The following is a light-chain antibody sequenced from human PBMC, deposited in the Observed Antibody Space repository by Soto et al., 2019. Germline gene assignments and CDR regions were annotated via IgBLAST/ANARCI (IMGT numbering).Light chain of an antibody. CDR3: QQYSTYNPRT. J-gene: IGKJ1*01. V-gene: IGKV1-5*03. CDR2: KAS. Sequence: DIQMTQSPSTLSASVGDRVTITCRASQSISIWLAWYQQKPAKATNIIIYKASSLETGVPSRFSGSGSGTEFTLTISSLQPDDFATYYCQQYSTYNPRTFGQGTKVDIK. CDR1: QSISIW.